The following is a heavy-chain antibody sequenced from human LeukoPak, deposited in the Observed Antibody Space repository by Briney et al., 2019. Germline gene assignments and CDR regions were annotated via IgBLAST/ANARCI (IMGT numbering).Heavy chain of an antibody. J-gene: IGHJ6*03. CDR1: GYTFTSYA. CDR2: INTNTGNP. D-gene: IGHD6-19*01. Sequence: GASVKVSCKASGYTFTSYAMNWVRQAPGQGLEWMRWINTNTGNPTYAQGFTGRFVFSLDTSVSTAYLQISSLKAEDTAVYYCARDQVAGTWYYYYYYMDVWGKGTTVTVSS. V-gene: IGHV7-4-1*02. CDR3: ARDQVAGTWYYYYYYMDV.